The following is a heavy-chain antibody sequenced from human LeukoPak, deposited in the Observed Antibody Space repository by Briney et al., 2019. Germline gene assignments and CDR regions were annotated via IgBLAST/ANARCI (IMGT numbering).Heavy chain of an antibody. CDR2: IYYSGST. CDR1: GGSISSGGYY. J-gene: IGHJ4*02. V-gene: IGHV4-31*03. Sequence: SETLSLTCTVSGGSISSGGYYWSWIRQHPGKGLEWVGYIYYSGSTYYNPSLKSRVTISVDTSKNQFSLKLSSVTAADTAVYYCARAVLSSPVQYYFDYWGQGTLVTVSS. CDR3: ARAVLSSPVQYYFDY. D-gene: IGHD6-13*01.